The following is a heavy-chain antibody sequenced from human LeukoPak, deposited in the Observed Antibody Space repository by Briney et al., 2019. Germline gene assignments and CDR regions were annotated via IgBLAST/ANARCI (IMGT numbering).Heavy chain of an antibody. V-gene: IGHV3-48*04. CDR3: ARDQKPYYYDSSGYPY. D-gene: IGHD3-22*01. CDR2: ISSSSSTI. Sequence: TGGSLRLSCAASGFTFSSYWMSWVRQAPGKGLEWVSYISSSSSTIYYADSVKGRFTISRDNAKNSLYLQMNSLRAEDTAVYYCARDQKPYYYDSSGYPYWGQGTLVTVSS. CDR1: GFTFSSYW. J-gene: IGHJ4*02.